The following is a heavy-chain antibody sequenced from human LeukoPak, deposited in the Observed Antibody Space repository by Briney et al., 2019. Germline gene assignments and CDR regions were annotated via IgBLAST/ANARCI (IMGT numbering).Heavy chain of an antibody. V-gene: IGHV3-21*01. D-gene: IGHD5-18*01. J-gene: IGHJ4*02. Sequence: PGGSLRLSCAASGFTFSSYSMNWVRQAPGKGLEWVSSISGSSSYIYYADSVKGRFTISRDNAKNSLYLQMNSLRAEDTAVYYCARDPQGYSYGYSYFDYWGQGTLVTVSS. CDR3: ARDPQGYSYGYSYFDY. CDR1: GFTFSSYS. CDR2: ISGSSSYI.